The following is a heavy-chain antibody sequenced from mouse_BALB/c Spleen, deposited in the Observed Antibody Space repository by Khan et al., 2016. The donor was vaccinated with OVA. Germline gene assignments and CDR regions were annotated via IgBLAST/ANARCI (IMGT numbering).Heavy chain of an antibody. Sequence: DVQLQESGPGLVKPSQSLSLTCTFTGYSITSSYARNWIRQFPGNKLEWMGYISYSGGTSYNPSLKSRISITRDTSTNQLFLQMNSVTTEDTATYYCERGNYYGYCFDYWGQGTTLTVSS. D-gene: IGHD1-1*01. J-gene: IGHJ2*01. V-gene: IGHV3-2*02. CDR3: ERGNYYGYCFDY. CDR1: GYSITSSYA. CDR2: ISYSGGT.